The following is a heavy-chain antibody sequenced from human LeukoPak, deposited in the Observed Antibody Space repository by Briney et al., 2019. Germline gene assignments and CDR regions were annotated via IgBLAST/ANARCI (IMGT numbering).Heavy chain of an antibody. CDR2: IYTSGST. CDR3: ARDQYSSSVYYFDY. Sequence: SETLSLTCTVSGGSISSYYWSWIRQPAGKGLEWIGRIYTSGSTNYNPSLKSRVTMSVDTSKNQFSLKLSSVTAADTAVYYCARDQYSSSVYYFDYWGQGTLVTVSS. V-gene: IGHV4-4*07. J-gene: IGHJ4*02. CDR1: GGSISSYY. D-gene: IGHD6-13*01.